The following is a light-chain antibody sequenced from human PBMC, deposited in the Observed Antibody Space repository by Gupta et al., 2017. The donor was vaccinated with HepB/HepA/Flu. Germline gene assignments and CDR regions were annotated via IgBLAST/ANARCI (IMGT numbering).Light chain of an antibody. V-gene: IGLV2-14*03. CDR1: SSAGGGYNY. CDR2: DVR. J-gene: IGLJ2*01. Sequence: SALTQPASVSGSPGPSITISCTGTSSAGGGYNYVSWYQQHPGKAPKLMIDDVRNRPSGVSNRFSGSKSGNTASLTISGLQAEDEADYYCSSYTSSSTLFGGGTKLTVL. CDR3: SSYTSSSTL.